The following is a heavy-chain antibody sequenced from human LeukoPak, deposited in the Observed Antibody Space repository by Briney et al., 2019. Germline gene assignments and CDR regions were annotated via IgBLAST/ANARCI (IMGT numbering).Heavy chain of an antibody. Sequence: ASVKVSFKASGYTFTSYSISWVRQAPGQGLEWMGWISAYNGNTIYAQKVKGRVTMTTDTSTSTAYMELRSLKSDDTAVYYRARASYCSGGSCYSDYWGQGTLVTASS. CDR3: ARASYCSGGSCYSDY. D-gene: IGHD2-15*01. CDR1: GYTFTSYS. V-gene: IGHV1-18*01. J-gene: IGHJ4*02. CDR2: ISAYNGNT.